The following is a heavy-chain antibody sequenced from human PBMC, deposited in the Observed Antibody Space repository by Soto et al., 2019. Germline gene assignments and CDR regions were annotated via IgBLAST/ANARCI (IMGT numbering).Heavy chain of an antibody. Sequence: SVKVSCKASGGTFSSYAISWVRQAPGQGLEWMGGIIPIFGTANYAQKFQGRVTITADESTSTAYMELSSLRSEDTAVYYCARFPSWNDRGAMDYWGQGTLVTVSS. CDR1: GGTFSSYA. J-gene: IGHJ4*02. CDR3: ARFPSWNDRGAMDY. D-gene: IGHD1-1*01. CDR2: IIPIFGTA. V-gene: IGHV1-69*13.